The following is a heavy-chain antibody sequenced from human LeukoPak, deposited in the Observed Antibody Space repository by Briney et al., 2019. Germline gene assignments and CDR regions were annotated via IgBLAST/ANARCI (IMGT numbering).Heavy chain of an antibody. CDR3: ARQTYSSSSGWVDP. V-gene: IGHV4-4*09. CDR2: ISAISGNT. CDR1: GDSVSGSY. D-gene: IGHD6-6*01. Sequence: SETLSLTCAVSGDSVSGSYWSWIRQPPGKGLEWIGYISAISGNTNYNPFLKGRVTISVDTSKNQFSLKLSSVTAADTAVYYCARQTYSSSSGWVDPWGPGTLVTVSS. J-gene: IGHJ5*02.